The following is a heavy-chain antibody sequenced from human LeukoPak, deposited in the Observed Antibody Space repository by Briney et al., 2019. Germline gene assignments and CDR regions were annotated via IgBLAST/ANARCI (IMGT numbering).Heavy chain of an antibody. V-gene: IGHV1-18*01. J-gene: IGHJ5*02. D-gene: IGHD6-13*01. CDR2: ISAYNGNT. CDR3: ARDQAAGTPVGWFDP. CDR1: GYTFTSYG. Sequence: ASVKVSCKASGYTFTSYGISWVRQAPGQGLEWMGWISAYNGNTNYAQKLQGRVTMTTDTSTSTAYMELRSLRSDDTAVYYCARDQAAGTPVGWFDPWGQGTLVTVSS.